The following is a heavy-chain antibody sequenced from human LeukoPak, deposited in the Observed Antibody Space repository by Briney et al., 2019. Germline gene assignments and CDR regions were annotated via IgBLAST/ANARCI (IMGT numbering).Heavy chain of an antibody. V-gene: IGHV4-39*07. CDR1: GGSISSSSYY. CDR2: IYYSGGT. D-gene: IGHD5-18*01. CDR3: ANMGYSYAPGLFDP. J-gene: IGHJ5*02. Sequence: PSETLSLTCTVSGGSISSSSYYWGWIRQPPGKGLEWIGSIYYSGGTYYNPSLKSRVSMSVDTSKNQFSLKLSSVTAADTAVYYCANMGYSYAPGLFDPWGQGTLVTVSS.